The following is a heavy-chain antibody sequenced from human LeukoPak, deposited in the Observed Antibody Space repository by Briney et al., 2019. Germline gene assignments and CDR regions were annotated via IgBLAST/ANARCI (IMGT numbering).Heavy chain of an antibody. D-gene: IGHD6-19*01. Sequence: ASVKVSCKASGYTFSTYGITWVRQAPGQGLEWMGWISTYNSNTKYEQKFQGRVTMTSDTPTRTVHMELRSLGSDDTAVYYCTRVWLGNGLDIWGQGTMVTVSS. CDR1: GYTFSTYG. J-gene: IGHJ3*02. CDR3: TRVWLGNGLDI. CDR2: ISTYNSNT. V-gene: IGHV1-18*01.